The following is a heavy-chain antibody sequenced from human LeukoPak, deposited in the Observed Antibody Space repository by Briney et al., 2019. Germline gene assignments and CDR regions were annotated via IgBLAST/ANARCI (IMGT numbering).Heavy chain of an antibody. CDR3: ARDSGHCSGGSCPNGGDWFDP. J-gene: IGHJ5*02. V-gene: IGHV1-2*02. CDR2: INPNSGGT. CDR1: GYTFTGYY. D-gene: IGHD2-15*01. Sequence: ASVKVSCKASGYTFTGYYMHWVRQAPGQGLEWMGWINPNSGGTNYAQKFQGRVTMTRDTSISTAYMELSRLRSDDTAVYYCARDSGHCSGGSCPNGGDWFDPWGQGTLVTVSS.